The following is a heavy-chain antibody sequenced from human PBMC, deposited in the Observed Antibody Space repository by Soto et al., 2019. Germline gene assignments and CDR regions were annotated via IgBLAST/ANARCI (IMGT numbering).Heavy chain of an antibody. Sequence: GESLKISCKRSGYSFTSYWIGWLRQMTGKGLEWMGIIYPGDSDTRYSPSFQGQVTISADKSISTAYLQWSSLKASDTAMYYCARTAVAGLYYYYGMDVWGQGTTVTVPS. J-gene: IGHJ6*02. D-gene: IGHD6-19*01. CDR2: IYPGDSDT. V-gene: IGHV5-51*01. CDR3: ARTAVAGLYYYYGMDV. CDR1: GYSFTSYW.